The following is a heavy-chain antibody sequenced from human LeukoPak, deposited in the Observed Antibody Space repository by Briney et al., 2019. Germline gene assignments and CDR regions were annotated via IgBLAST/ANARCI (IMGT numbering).Heavy chain of an antibody. V-gene: IGHV1-2*02. CDR3: ARESAVAGSLGFDY. CDR1: GYTLTGYH. J-gene: IGHJ4*02. CDR2: INSNSGGT. Sequence: GASVKVSCKASGYTLTGYHMHWVRQAPGQGLEWMGWINSNSGGTNYAQKFQGRVTMTRDTFISTAYMELSRLRSDDTAVYYCARESAVAGSLGFDYWGQGTLVTVSS. D-gene: IGHD6-19*01.